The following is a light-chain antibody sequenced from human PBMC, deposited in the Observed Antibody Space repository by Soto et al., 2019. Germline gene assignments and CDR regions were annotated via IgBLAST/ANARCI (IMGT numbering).Light chain of an antibody. V-gene: IGKV3-15*01. CDR1: QSVSSN. CDR3: QQYNNWPFT. J-gene: IGKJ3*01. CDR2: GAS. Sequence: EIVMTQSPGTLSVSPGERANLSCRASQSVSSNLAWYQQKPGQAPRLLIYGASTRATGIPARFSGSGSGTEFTLTISSLQSEDFAVYYCQQYNNWPFTFGPGTKVDIK.